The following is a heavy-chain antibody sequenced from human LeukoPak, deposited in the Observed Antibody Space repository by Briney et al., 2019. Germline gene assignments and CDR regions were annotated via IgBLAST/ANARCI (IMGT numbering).Heavy chain of an antibody. J-gene: IGHJ4*02. V-gene: IGHV4-61*02. CDR1: GDSISSGDYY. D-gene: IGHD1-20*01. Sequence: SQTLSLTCTVSGDSISSGDYYWTWIRQPAGKGLEWIGRIYSSGSTNYNPSLKSRLTISLDTSKNQFSLKLSSVTAADTAVYYCARGNWNYFDYWGKGTLVPVSS. CDR3: ARGNWNYFDY. CDR2: IYSSGST.